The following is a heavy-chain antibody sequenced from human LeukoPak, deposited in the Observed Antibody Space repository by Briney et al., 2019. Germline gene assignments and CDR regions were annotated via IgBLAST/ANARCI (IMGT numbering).Heavy chain of an antibody. D-gene: IGHD3-3*01. CDR2: IYYSGST. Sequence: TSETLSLTCTVSDGSISSYYWSWIRQPPGKGLEWIGYIYYSGSTNYNPSLKSRVTISVDTSKNQFSLKLSSVTAADTAVYYCARGGRVFRIGAFDIWGQGTMVTVSS. CDR3: ARGGRVFRIGAFDI. V-gene: IGHV4-59*01. CDR1: DGSISSYY. J-gene: IGHJ3*02.